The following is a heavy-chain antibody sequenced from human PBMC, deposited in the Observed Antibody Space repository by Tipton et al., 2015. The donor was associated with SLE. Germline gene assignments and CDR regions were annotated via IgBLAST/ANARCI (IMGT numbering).Heavy chain of an antibody. D-gene: IGHD3-16*01. CDR1: GGSISSGSHY. CDR2: FYYSGST. V-gene: IGHV4-61*01. CDR3: ATSGGDLAFDI. J-gene: IGHJ3*02. Sequence: TLSLTCTVSGGSISSGSHYWSWIRQPPGKGLEWIGYFYYSGSTNYNPSLKSRVTISVDTSKNQFSLKLTSVTAADTAVYYCATSGGDLAFDIWGQGTLVTVSS.